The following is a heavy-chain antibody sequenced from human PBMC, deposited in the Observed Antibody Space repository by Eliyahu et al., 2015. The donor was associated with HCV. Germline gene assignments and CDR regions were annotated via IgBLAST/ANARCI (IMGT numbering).Heavy chain of an antibody. J-gene: IGHJ4*02. CDR1: GGTLSSPA. CDR3: ASDFGSGSYYNGPSPFD. CDR2: IIPAVVTVT. D-gene: IGHD3-10*01. V-gene: IGHV1-69*04. Sequence: QVQLVQSGAEVKKPGSSVKVSCKASGGTLSSPAINWVRQAPGQGLEWMGRIIPAVVTVTHYAQKFLARVTITADKSTNTTYMELTGLKSEDTATYYCASDFGSGSYYNGPSPFDWGQGTQVTVST.